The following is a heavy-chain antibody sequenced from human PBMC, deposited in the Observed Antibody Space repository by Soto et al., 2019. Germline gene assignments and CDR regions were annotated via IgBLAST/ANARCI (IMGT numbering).Heavy chain of an antibody. CDR2: ISAYNGNT. CDR1: GYTFTSYG. CDR3: ARDLGGSYYAPVDY. Sequence: QVPLVQSGAEVKKPGASVKVSCKASGYTFTSYGISWVRQAPGLGLEWMGWISAYNGNTKYAQKLQGRVTTTTDTSTSTAYMELRSLRSDDTAVYYCARDLGGSYYAPVDYWGQGTLVTVSS. V-gene: IGHV1-18*01. J-gene: IGHJ4*02. D-gene: IGHD1-26*01.